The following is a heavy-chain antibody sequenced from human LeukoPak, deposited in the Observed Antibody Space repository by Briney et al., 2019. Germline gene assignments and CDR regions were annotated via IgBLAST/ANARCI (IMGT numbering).Heavy chain of an antibody. CDR2: ISTDGSTT. J-gene: IGHJ4*02. CDR3: ARRSSGSPPYYFDY. Sequence: TGGSLRLSCAASGFTFSSYWMHWVRQAPGQGLVWVSRISTDGSTTTYADYVKGRFTISRDNAKNTLYLQMNSLRAEDTAVYYCARRSSGSPPYYFDYWGQGTLVTVSS. D-gene: IGHD1-26*01. CDR1: GFTFSSYW. V-gene: IGHV3-74*01.